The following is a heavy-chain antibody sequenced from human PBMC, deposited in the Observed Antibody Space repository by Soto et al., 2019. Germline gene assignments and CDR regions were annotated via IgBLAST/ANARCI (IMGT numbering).Heavy chain of an antibody. V-gene: IGHV3-13*01. CDR3: ARARGSSSNLRGWYFDL. CDR2: IGTAGDT. J-gene: IGHJ2*01. Sequence: EVQLVESGGGLVQPGGSLRLSCAASGFTFSSYDMHWVRQATGKGLEWVSAIGTAGDTYYPGSVKGRFTISRENAKNSLYLQMNSLRAGDTAVYYCARARGSSSNLRGWYFDLWGRGTLVTVSS. CDR1: GFTFSSYD. D-gene: IGHD6-13*01.